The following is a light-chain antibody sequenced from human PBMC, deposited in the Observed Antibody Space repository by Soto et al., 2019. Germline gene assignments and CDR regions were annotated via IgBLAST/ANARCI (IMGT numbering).Light chain of an antibody. CDR2: EVS. V-gene: IGLV2-14*01. CDR3: FSFTTTSTHV. CDR1: SSDVGGYNY. Sequence: QSALTQPASVSGSPGQSITISCTGTSSDVGGYNYVSWYQQHPGKAPKLMIYEVSNRPSGVSNRFSGSKSGNTAYLTISGLQVQDEAAYFCFSFTTTSTHVFGTGTKVTVL. J-gene: IGLJ1*01.